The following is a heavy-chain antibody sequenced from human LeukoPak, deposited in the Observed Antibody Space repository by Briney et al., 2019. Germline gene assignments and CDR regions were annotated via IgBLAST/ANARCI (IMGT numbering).Heavy chain of an antibody. CDR2: IYHSGST. Sequence: SETLSLTCAVSGGSISSGGYSWSWIRQPPGKGLEWIGYIYHSGSTYYNPSLKSRVTISVDRSKSQFSLKLSSVTAADTAVYYCARKGYYYYGSGDPTYYYYYGMDVWGQGTTVTVSS. CDR3: ARKGYYYYGSGDPTYYYYYGMDV. V-gene: IGHV4-30-2*01. J-gene: IGHJ6*02. CDR1: GGSISSGGYS. D-gene: IGHD3-10*01.